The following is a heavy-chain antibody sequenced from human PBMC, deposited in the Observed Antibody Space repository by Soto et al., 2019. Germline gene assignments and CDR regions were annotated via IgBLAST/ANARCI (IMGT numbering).Heavy chain of an antibody. Sequence: QEQLVESGGGLVRPGGSLRLSCAASGFTFSDYSMSWIRQAPGKGLEWFSYISSSGSTIYYADSVKGRFTISRDNAENSLYLQMNSLRAEDTAVYYCARSRLLFNDAFDIWGQGTMVIVSS. CDR3: ARSRLLFNDAFDI. CDR2: ISSSGSTI. J-gene: IGHJ3*02. D-gene: IGHD2-21*01. V-gene: IGHV3-11*01. CDR1: GFTFSDYS.